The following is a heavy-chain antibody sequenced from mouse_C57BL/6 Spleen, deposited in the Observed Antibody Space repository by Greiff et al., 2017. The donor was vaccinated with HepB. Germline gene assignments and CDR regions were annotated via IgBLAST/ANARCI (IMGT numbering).Heavy chain of an antibody. Sequence: QVQLKQPGAELVKPGASVKLSCKASGYTFTSYWMHWVKQRPGQGLEWIGMIHPNSGSTNYNEKFKSKATLTVDKSSSTAYMQLSSLTSEDSAVYYCADWDVGYFDVWGTGTTVTVSS. CDR1: GYTFTSYW. D-gene: IGHD4-1*01. CDR3: ADWDVGYFDV. CDR2: IHPNSGST. J-gene: IGHJ1*03. V-gene: IGHV1-64*01.